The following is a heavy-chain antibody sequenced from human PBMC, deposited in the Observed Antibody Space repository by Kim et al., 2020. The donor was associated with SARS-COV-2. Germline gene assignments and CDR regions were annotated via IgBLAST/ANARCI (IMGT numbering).Heavy chain of an antibody. Sequence: GGSLRLSCAASGFTFSSYAMTWVRQAPGKGLEWVSSITGSGGNTYYPDSMKGRFTISRDTSKSTLYLQMNNLRAEDTAVYYCARSISGSYLVSNHWGQGT. J-gene: IGHJ1*01. V-gene: IGHV3-23*01. CDR1: GFTFSSYA. CDR3: ARSISGSYLVSNH. D-gene: IGHD1-26*01. CDR2: ITGSGGNT.